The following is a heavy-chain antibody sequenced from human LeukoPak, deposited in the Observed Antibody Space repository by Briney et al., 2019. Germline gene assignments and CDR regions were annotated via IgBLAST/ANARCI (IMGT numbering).Heavy chain of an antibody. J-gene: IGHJ4*02. CDR1: GGSISSYY. D-gene: IGHD2-15*01. Sequence: SETLSLTCTVSGGSISSYYWSWIRQPPGKGLEWIGYIYYSGSTNYNPSLKSRVTISVDTSKNQFSLKLSSVTAADTAVYYCARTVHCSGGSCYLGFDYWGQGTLVTVSS. V-gene: IGHV4-59*08. CDR3: ARTVHCSGGSCYLGFDY. CDR2: IYYSGST.